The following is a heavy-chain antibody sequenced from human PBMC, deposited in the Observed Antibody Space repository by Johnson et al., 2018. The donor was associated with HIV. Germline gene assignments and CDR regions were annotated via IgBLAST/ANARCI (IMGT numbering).Heavy chain of an antibody. CDR1: GFTFDDYA. CDR3: ANLFRGDWGFDAFDI. D-gene: IGHD7-27*01. CDR2: ISWNSGSM. Sequence: QLVESGGGLVQPGRSLRLSCAASGFTFDDYAMHWVRQAPGKGLEWVSGISWNSGSMGYADSVKGRFTISRDNAKNSLYLQMNSLRAEDTALYYCANLFRGDWGFDAFDIWGQGTMVTVSS. J-gene: IGHJ3*02. V-gene: IGHV3-9*01.